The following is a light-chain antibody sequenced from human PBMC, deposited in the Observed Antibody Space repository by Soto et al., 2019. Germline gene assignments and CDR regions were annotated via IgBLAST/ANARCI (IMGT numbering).Light chain of an antibody. CDR1: SSDIGGYNY. V-gene: IGLV2-14*01. CDR3: SSYISSDIIYV. J-gene: IGLJ1*01. Sequence: QSALTQPASVSGSPGQSITISCTGTSSDIGGYNYVSWYQHTPGKPPKLMIYEVRNRPSGVSNRFSGSKSGNTASLIISGLQAEDEADSYCSSYISSDIIYVLGNGTKVT. CDR2: EVR.